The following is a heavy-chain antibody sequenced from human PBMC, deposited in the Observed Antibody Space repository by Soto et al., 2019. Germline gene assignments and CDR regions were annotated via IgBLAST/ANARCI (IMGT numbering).Heavy chain of an antibody. Sequence: RQAPGLGLEWVGGIIPIFGTANYAQKFQGRVTITADESTSTSYMEVNNLRSEDTAVYYCAKVRYSSPMGYYYGMDVWGQGTTVTVSS. CDR2: IIPIFGTA. J-gene: IGHJ6*02. V-gene: IGHV1-69*01. CDR3: AKVRYSSPMGYYYGMDV. D-gene: IGHD6-19*01.